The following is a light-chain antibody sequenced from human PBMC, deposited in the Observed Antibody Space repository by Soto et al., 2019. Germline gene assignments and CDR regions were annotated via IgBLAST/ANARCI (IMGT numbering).Light chain of an antibody. CDR1: QSVSSN. Sequence: EIVMTQSPGTLSVSPGDRATLSCRASQSVSSNLAWYQQKPGQAPRLLIYGASSRATGIPARFSGSGSGTEFTLTISSLQSEDFAVYYCQQYNNWPLTFGGGTKVDIK. CDR2: GAS. CDR3: QQYNNWPLT. V-gene: IGKV3-15*01. J-gene: IGKJ4*01.